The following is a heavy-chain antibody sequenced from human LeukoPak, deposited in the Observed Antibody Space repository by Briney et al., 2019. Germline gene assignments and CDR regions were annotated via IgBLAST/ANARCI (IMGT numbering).Heavy chain of an antibody. Sequence: PGGSLRLSCAASGFPFDDCAMHWVRQAPGKGLEWVSLISEDGGSTYYADSMKGRFTISRDNSKNSLSLLMNSLRTEDTALYYCATVRIAAAGTGIPTDYWGQGTLVTVSS. CDR3: ATVRIAAAGTGIPTDY. V-gene: IGHV3-43*02. J-gene: IGHJ4*02. D-gene: IGHD6-13*01. CDR2: ISEDGGST. CDR1: GFPFDDCA.